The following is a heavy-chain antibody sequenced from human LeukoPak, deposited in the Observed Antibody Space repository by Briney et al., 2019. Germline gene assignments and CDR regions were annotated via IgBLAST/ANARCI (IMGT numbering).Heavy chain of an antibody. D-gene: IGHD3-3*01. CDR3: AREGTANLFG. V-gene: IGHV1-69*04. J-gene: IGHJ4*02. CDR1: GGTFSSYA. Sequence: SVKVSCKASGGTFSSYAISWVRQAPGQGPEWMGRIIPILGITNYAQKFQGRVTITADKPTSTAYMELSSLRSEDTAVYYCAREGTANLFGWGQGTLVTVSS. CDR2: IIPILGIT.